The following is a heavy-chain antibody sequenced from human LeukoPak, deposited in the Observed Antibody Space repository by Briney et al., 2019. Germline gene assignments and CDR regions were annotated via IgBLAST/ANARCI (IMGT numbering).Heavy chain of an antibody. Sequence: ASVKVSCTASGYTFTTYSMHWVRQAPGQRLEWMGWINAGNGNTKYLQEFQGRVTITRDTSASTAYMELSSLRAEDTAVYYCARTTGYYFDYWGQGTLVTVSS. D-gene: IGHD1-14*01. CDR2: INAGNGNT. V-gene: IGHV1-3*03. J-gene: IGHJ4*02. CDR3: ARTTGYYFDY. CDR1: GYTFTTYS.